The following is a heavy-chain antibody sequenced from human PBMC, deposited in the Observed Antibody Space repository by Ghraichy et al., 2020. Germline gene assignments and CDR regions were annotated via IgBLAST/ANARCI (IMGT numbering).Heavy chain of an antibody. J-gene: IGHJ4*02. CDR1: GGSITKGGYY. CDR2: IYDGGTT. CDR3: ARGDGYNYFAS. D-gene: IGHD5-24*01. Sequence: SETLSLTCTVSGGSITKGGYYWTWIRQHPGKGLEWIGCIYDGGTTYYNPSLKNLVTISVDTSKNHFSLKLRSVTAADTAVYYCARGDGYNYFASWGQGARVTVSS. V-gene: IGHV4-31*01.